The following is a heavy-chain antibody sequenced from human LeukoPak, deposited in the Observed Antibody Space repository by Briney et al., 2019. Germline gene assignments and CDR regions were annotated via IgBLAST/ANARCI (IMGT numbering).Heavy chain of an antibody. J-gene: IGHJ4*02. CDR1: GFTFSNYA. CDR2: LTGGGGSA. V-gene: IGHV3-23*01. Sequence: PGGSLRLSCAASGFTFSNYAMSWVRQAPGKGLEWVSGLTGGGGSAKYADSVKGRFTLSRDNSKNTFYLQMDGLRAEDTAVYYCAKPPRDTMTAAENWGQGALVTVSS. D-gene: IGHD6-13*01. CDR3: AKPPRDTMTAAEN.